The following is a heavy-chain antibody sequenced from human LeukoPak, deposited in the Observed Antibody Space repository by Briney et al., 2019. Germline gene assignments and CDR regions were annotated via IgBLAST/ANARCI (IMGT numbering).Heavy chain of an antibody. V-gene: IGHV6-1*01. CDR2: TYYRSKWYY. Sequence: SQTLSLTRAISGDSVSSNSTAWNWIRQSPSRGLEWLGRTYYRSKWYYDYAVSVKSRITINPDTSKNQFSLQLNSVTPEDTAVYYCARFYYDTSGHGAFDIWGQGTMVAVSS. J-gene: IGHJ3*02. CDR1: GDSVSSNSTA. D-gene: IGHD3-22*01. CDR3: ARFYYDTSGHGAFDI.